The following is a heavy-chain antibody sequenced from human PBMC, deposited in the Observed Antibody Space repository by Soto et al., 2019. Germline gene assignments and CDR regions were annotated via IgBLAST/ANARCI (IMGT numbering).Heavy chain of an antibody. CDR2: IIPIFGTA. J-gene: IGHJ6*02. Sequence: QVQLVQSGAEVKKPGSSVKVSCKASGGTFSSYAISWVRQAPGQGLEWMGGIIPIFGTANYAQKFQGRVTITADKSTSTAYMEQSSLRSEDTAVYYCARERDKTTVIPYYYGMDVWGQGTTVTVSS. V-gene: IGHV1-69*06. CDR3: ARERDKTTVIPYYYGMDV. D-gene: IGHD4-4*01. CDR1: GGTFSSYA.